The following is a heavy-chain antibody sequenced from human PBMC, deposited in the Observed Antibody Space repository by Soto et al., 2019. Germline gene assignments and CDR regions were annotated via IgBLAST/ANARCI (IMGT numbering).Heavy chain of an antibody. CDR1: GYSFTSYW. D-gene: IGHD4-17*01. Sequence: GESLKISCKGSGYSFTSYWIGWVRQMPGKGPEWMGIIYPGDSDTRYSPSFQGQVTISADKSISTAYLQWSSLKASDTAMYYCARHRGYGDYEKSYYYYYYMDVWGKGTTVTVSS. J-gene: IGHJ6*03. CDR2: IYPGDSDT. CDR3: ARHRGYGDYEKSYYYYYYMDV. V-gene: IGHV5-51*01.